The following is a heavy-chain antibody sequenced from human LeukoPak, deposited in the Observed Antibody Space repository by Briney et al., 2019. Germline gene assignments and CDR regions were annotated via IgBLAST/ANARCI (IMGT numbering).Heavy chain of an antibody. CDR3: ALPTGGYYDSSGYYTDY. J-gene: IGHJ4*02. D-gene: IGHD3-22*01. CDR1: GYSFTSYW. CDR2: IYPGDSDT. V-gene: IGHV5-51*01. Sequence: GESLKISCKGSGYSFTSYWIGWVRQMPGKRLEWMGIIYPGDSDTRYSPSFQGQVTIPADKSISTAYLQWSSLKASDTAMYYCALPTGGYYDSSGYYTDYWGQGTLVTVSS.